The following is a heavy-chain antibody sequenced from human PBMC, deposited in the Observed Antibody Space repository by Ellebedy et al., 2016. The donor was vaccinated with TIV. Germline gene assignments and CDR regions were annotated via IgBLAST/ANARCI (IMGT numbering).Heavy chain of an antibody. CDR3: ARRSRGDGAPGY. CDR2: VYYSGST. CDR1: GGSISSSTYY. J-gene: IGHJ4*02. Sequence: MPSETLSLTCTVSGGSISSSTYYWDWIRQPPGKGLEWIGSVYYSGSTYYNPSLKSRVTISVDTSKNQFSLRLSSVAAADTAVYYCARRSRGDGAPGYWGQGTLVTVSS. V-gene: IGHV4-39*01. D-gene: IGHD1-26*01.